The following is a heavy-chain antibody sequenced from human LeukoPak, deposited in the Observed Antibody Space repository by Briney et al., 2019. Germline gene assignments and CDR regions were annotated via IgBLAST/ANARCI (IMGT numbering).Heavy chain of an antibody. CDR3: ARDQEPVEMATITDNWFDP. J-gene: IGHJ5*02. CDR2: ISYDGSNK. CDR1: GFTFSSYA. D-gene: IGHD5-24*01. Sequence: TGGSLRLSCAASGFTFSSYAMHWVRQAPGKGLEWVAVISYDGSNKYYADSVKGRFTISRDNSKNRLYLQMNSLRAEDTAVYYCARDQEPVEMATITDNWFDPWGQGTLVTVSS. V-gene: IGHV3-30-3*01.